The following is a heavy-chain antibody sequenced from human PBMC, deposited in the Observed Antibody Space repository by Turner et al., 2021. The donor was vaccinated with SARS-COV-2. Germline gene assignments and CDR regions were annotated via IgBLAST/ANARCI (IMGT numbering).Heavy chain of an antibody. V-gene: IGHV1-46*01. J-gene: IGHJ3*02. CDR2: INPSGGIT. Sequence: VQLVQSGAEVKKPGASVKVSCKASGYTFTSYYLHWVRQAPGQGLEWMGIINPSGGITGYAQKFQGRVTMTRDTSTSTVYMELSRLRSDDTAVYYCARGTYYYDISAYRNDAFDIWGQGTMVTVSS. D-gene: IGHD3-22*01. CDR3: ARGTYYYDISAYRNDAFDI. CDR1: GYTFTSYY.